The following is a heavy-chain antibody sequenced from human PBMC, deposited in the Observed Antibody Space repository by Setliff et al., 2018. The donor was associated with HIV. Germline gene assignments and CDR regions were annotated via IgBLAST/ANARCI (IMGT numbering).Heavy chain of an antibody. CDR1: GFRFRTYA. D-gene: IGHD2-8*01. CDR2: ISGDGGRAT. CDR3: ARSPIRMRYFDY. J-gene: IGHJ4*02. V-gene: IGHV3-23*01. Sequence: GGSLRLSCVASGFRFRTYAMSWVRQSQGKGLEWVSLISGDGGRATHYSDSVKGRFTISRDNVKNSLYLQMNSLRAEDTAVYYCARSPIRMRYFDYWGQGALVTVSS.